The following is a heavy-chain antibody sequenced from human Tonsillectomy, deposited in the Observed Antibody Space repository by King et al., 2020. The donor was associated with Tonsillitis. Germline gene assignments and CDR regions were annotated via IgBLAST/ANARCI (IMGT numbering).Heavy chain of an antibody. Sequence: VQLQESGPGLVKPSETLSLTCTVSGGSIRSYYWRWIRQPPGKGLEWIGYIYYTGSTNYNPSLKSRVTISVDTSKNQFSLKLSSVTAADTAVYYWARDKVCSGYYCAYGMDVWGQGTTVTVSS. D-gene: IGHD3-22*01. CDR2: IYYTGST. CDR1: GGSIRSYY. CDR3: ARDKVCSGYYCAYGMDV. V-gene: IGHV4-59*01. J-gene: IGHJ6*02.